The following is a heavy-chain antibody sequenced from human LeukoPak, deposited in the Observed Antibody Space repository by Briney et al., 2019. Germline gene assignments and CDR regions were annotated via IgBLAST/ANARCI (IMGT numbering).Heavy chain of an antibody. Sequence: PGGSLRLSCAASGFTFNNYAMSWVRQAPGKGLEWVSALSSGGGVTYYADSMKGRFTVSRDNSNKKVFQQMNSLRADDTAVYYCAKAGWYSAKTYATYDDAYDIWGRGTMVTVSS. D-gene: IGHD1-26*01. V-gene: IGHV3-23*01. CDR1: GFTFNNYA. J-gene: IGHJ3*02. CDR2: LSSGGGVT. CDR3: AKAGWYSAKTYATYDDAYDI.